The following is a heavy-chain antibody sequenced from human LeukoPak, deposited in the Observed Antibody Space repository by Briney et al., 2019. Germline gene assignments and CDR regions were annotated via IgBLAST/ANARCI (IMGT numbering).Heavy chain of an antibody. V-gene: IGHV3-9*01. J-gene: IGHJ6*03. D-gene: IGHD2-2*01. Sequence: QTGGSLRLSCAASGFTFDDYAMHWVRQAPGKGLEWVSGISWNSGSIGYADSVKGRFTISRDNAKNSLYLQMNSLRAEDTAVYYCARVSHGVVVPAQQEEYYYYYYMDVWGKGTTVTVSS. CDR1: GFTFDDYA. CDR2: ISWNSGSI. CDR3: ARVSHGVVVPAQQEEYYYYYYMDV.